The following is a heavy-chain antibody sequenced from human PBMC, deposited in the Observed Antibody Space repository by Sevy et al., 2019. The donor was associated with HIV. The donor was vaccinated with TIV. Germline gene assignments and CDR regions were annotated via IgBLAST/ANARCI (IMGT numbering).Heavy chain of an antibody. CDR1: GGSISAYY. V-gene: IGHV4-59*01. J-gene: IGHJ5*02. CDR3: ARAPPVRSGDDSLNWFAP. CDR2: IHYTGNT. Sequence: SETLSLTCTVSGGSISAYYWSWIRQPPGKGLEWIGYIHYTGNTKYNPSLESRVTISVDTSKNQFCLKLSSVTAADTAIYYCARAPPVRSGDDSLNWFAPWGQGTLVTVSS. D-gene: IGHD5-12*01.